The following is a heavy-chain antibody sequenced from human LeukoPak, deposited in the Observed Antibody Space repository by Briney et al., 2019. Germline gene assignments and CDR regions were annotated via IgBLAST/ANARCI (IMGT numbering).Heavy chain of an antibody. J-gene: IGHJ5*02. V-gene: IGHV3-11*04. D-gene: IGHD2-2*01. Sequence: GGSLRLSCAASRFTFSDYCMNWIRQAPGKGLEWVSYISSSGTTIYYADFVKGRFTISRDNAKNSLYLQMNSLRAEDTVVYYCARDQGSSTGGESEIWFHPWGRGTLVTVSS. CDR1: RFTFSDYC. CDR3: ARDQGSSTGGESEIWFHP. CDR2: ISSSGTTI.